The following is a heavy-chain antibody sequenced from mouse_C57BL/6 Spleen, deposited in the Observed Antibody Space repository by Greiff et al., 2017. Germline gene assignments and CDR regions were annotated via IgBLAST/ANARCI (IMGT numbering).Heavy chain of an antibody. CDR2: ISYDGSN. V-gene: IGHV3-6*01. CDR1: GYSITSGYY. J-gene: IGHJ1*03. CDR3: ARGYGYFDV. Sequence: DVQLVESGPGLVKPSQSLSLTCSVTGYSITSGYYWNWIRQFPGNKLEWMGYISYDGSNNYNPSLKNRISITRDTSKNQFFLKLNSVTTEDTATYYCARGYGYFDVWGTGTTVTVSS.